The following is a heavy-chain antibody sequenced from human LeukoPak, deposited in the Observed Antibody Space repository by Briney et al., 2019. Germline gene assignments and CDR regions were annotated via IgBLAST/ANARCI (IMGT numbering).Heavy chain of an antibody. CDR3: ARPYYGSGGYYTYFDY. V-gene: IGHV4-39*01. CDR2: IYYSGST. Sequence: SEALSLTCTVSGGSISSSSYYWGWIRQPPGKGLEWIGSIYYSGSTYYNPSLKSRVTISVDTSKNQFSLKLSSVTAADTAVYYCARPYYGSGGYYTYFDYWGQGTLVTVSS. D-gene: IGHD3-10*01. J-gene: IGHJ4*02. CDR1: GGSISSSSYY.